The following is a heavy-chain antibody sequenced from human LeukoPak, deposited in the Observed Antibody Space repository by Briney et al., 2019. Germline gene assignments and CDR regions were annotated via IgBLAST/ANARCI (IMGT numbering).Heavy chain of an antibody. CDR1: GYSISSGYC. Sequence: SETLSLTCAVSGYSISSGYCWGWIRQPPGKGLEWIGSIYHSGSTYYNPSLKSRVTISVDTSKNQFSLKLSSVTAADTAVYYCASDPYYDILTGYFEGRGYWGQGTLVTVSS. CDR3: ASDPYYDILTGYFEGRGY. CDR2: IYHSGST. J-gene: IGHJ4*02. V-gene: IGHV4-38-2*01. D-gene: IGHD3-9*01.